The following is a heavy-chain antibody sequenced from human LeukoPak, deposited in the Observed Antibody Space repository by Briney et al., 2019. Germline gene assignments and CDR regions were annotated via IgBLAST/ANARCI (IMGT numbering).Heavy chain of an antibody. CDR1: GFTFDDYG. Sequence: GGSLRLSCAASGFTFDDYGMSWVRQAPGKGLEWVSGINWNGGSTGYADSVKGRFTISRDNAKNSLYLQMNSLRAEDMALYYCAKDISPYSSSWYGGFDYWGQGTLVTVSS. J-gene: IGHJ4*02. D-gene: IGHD6-13*01. V-gene: IGHV3-20*04. CDR3: AKDISPYSSSWYGGFDY. CDR2: INWNGGST.